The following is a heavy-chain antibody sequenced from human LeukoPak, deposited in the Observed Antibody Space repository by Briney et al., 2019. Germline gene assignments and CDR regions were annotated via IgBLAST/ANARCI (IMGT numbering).Heavy chain of an antibody. D-gene: IGHD2-2*01. CDR3: AKGEGCSSTSCYGAALWFGDDAFDI. CDR2: ISGSGSTT. Sequence: GGSLRLSCAASGFTFSSYAMNWVRQAPGEGLEWVSVISGSGSTTYYADSVKGRFTISRDNSKNTLYLQMNSLRAEDTAVYYCAKGEGCSSTSCYGAALWFGDDAFDIWGQGTMVTVSS. J-gene: IGHJ3*02. V-gene: IGHV3-23*01. CDR1: GFTFSSYA.